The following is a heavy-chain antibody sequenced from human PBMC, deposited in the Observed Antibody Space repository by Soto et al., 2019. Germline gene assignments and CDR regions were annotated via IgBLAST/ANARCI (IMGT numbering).Heavy chain of an antibody. CDR2: FYYSGSI. J-gene: IGHJ6*02. CDR3: ARLGGYCTTSCYGYYAMDV. V-gene: IGHV4-39*01. Sequence: QLQLQESGPGLVKPSETLSLTCTVSGGSISSGTYSWGWIRQSPGKGLEWIGTFYYSGSIYYNPSLMSRVTISVDTSKNPFSLKVSSVTAADTAVYYCARLGGYCTTSCYGYYAMDVWGQGTTVTVSS. D-gene: IGHD2-8*01. CDR1: GGSISSGTYS.